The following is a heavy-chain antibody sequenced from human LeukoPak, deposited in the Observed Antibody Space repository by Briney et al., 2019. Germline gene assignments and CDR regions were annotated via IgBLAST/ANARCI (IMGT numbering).Heavy chain of an antibody. Sequence: SETLSLTCVVYGGSFSGYWSWIRRPPGKGLEWIAEINHVGSTLYHPSLKSRVTISIDTSKNQFSLKVISMTAADTAAYYCTKSDGYGLIRICGRGTMVTVSS. D-gene: IGHD3-10*01. CDR1: GGSFSGY. V-gene: IGHV4-34*03. J-gene: IGHJ3*02. CDR3: TKSDGYGLIRI. CDR2: INHVGST.